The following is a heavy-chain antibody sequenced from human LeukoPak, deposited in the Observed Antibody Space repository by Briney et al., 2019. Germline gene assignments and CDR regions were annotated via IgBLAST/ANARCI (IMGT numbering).Heavy chain of an antibody. CDR3: ARQAVDTAMVLLVP. CDR1: GGSISSSSYY. CDR2: IYYSGST. D-gene: IGHD5-18*01. Sequence: SETLSLTCTVSGGSISSSSYYWGWIRQPPGKGLEWIGSIYYSGSTYYNPSLKSRVTISVDTSKNQFSLKLSSVTAADTAVYYCARQAVDTAMVLLVPWGQGTLVTVSS. J-gene: IGHJ5*02. V-gene: IGHV4-39*01.